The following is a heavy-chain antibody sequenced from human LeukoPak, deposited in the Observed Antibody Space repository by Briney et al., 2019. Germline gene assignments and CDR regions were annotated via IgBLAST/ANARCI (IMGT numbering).Heavy chain of an antibody. Sequence: SETLSPTCTVSGGSIRSYYWSWIRQPAGKGLEWIGRIYTSGSSNYNPSLKSRVTMSVDTSKNQFSLKLTSVTAADTAVYYCARGSYPGWYNGEFDYWGQGTLVPVSS. J-gene: IGHJ4*02. CDR3: ARGSYPGWYNGEFDY. CDR2: IYTSGSS. CDR1: GGSIRSYY. V-gene: IGHV4-4*07. D-gene: IGHD6-19*01.